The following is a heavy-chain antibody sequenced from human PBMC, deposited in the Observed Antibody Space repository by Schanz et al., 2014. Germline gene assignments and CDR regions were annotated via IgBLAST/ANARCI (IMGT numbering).Heavy chain of an antibody. CDR2: ISSGGGST. J-gene: IGHJ4*02. CDR1: EFTFSTDA. D-gene: IGHD3-10*01. Sequence: EVQLLESGGGLVQPGGSLRLSCAASEFTFSTDAMSWVRQAPGKGLEWVSSISSGGGSTYYADSVKGRFTISRDNSKNSLYLQMNSLRAEDTAVYYCARIGGSVFDYWAQGTLVTVSS. V-gene: IGHV3-23*01. CDR3: ARIGGSVFDY.